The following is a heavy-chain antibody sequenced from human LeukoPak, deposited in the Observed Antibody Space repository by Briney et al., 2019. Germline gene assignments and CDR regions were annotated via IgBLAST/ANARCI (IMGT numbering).Heavy chain of an antibody. CDR1: GGSISSGSYY. Sequence: SQTLSLTCTVSGGSISSGSYYWSWIRQPAGKGLEWIGRIYTSGSTNYNPSLKSRVTISVDTSKNQFSLKLSSVTAADTAVYYCARDSEDDFWSGYHYMDVWGKGTMVTVSS. J-gene: IGHJ6*03. V-gene: IGHV4-61*02. CDR2: IYTSGST. D-gene: IGHD3-3*01. CDR3: ARDSEDDFWSGYHYMDV.